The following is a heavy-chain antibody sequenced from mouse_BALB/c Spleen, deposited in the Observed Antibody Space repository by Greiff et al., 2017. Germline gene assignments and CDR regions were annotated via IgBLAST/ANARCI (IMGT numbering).Heavy chain of an antibody. D-gene: IGHD4-1*01. V-gene: IGHV1S56*01. CDR3: ARGNWAYAMDY. J-gene: IGHJ4*01. CDR2: IYPGNVNT. Sequence: QVHVKQSGPELVKPGASVRISCKASGYTFTSYYIHWVKQRPGQGLEWIGWIYPGNVNTKYNEKFKGKATLTADKSSSTAYMQLSSLTSEDSAVYFCARGNWAYAMDYWGQGTSVTVSS. CDR1: GYTFTSYY.